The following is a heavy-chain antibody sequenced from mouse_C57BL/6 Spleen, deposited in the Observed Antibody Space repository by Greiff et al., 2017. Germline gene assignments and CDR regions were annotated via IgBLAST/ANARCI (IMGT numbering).Heavy chain of an antibody. V-gene: IGHV3-6*01. Sequence: DVQLQESGPGLVKPSQSLSLTCSVTGYSITSGYYWNWIRQFPGNKLEWMGYISYDGSNNYNPSLKNRISITRDTSKNQFFLKLNSVTTEDTATYYCARGDYGAWFAYWGQGTLVTVSA. CDR2: ISYDGSN. J-gene: IGHJ3*01. D-gene: IGHD2-4*01. CDR3: ARGDYGAWFAY. CDR1: GYSITSGYY.